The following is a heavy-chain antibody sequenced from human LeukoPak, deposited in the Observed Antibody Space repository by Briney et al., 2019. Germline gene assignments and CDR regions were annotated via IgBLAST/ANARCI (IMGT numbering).Heavy chain of an antibody. CDR3: ARVWDVDIVATIILPGYGMDV. Sequence: PGGSLRLSCAASGFTFSSYSMNWVRQAPGKGLEWVSSISSSSSYIYYADSVKGRFTISRDNAKNSLYLQMNSLRAEDTAVYYCARVWDVDIVATIILPGYGMDVWGQGTTVTVSS. J-gene: IGHJ6*02. V-gene: IGHV3-21*01. D-gene: IGHD5-12*01. CDR2: ISSSSSYI. CDR1: GFTFSSYS.